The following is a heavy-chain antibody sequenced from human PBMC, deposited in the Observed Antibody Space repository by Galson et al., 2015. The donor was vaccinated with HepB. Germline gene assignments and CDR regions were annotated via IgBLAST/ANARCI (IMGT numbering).Heavy chain of an antibody. J-gene: IGHJ4*02. CDR2: ISGSGYTT. Sequence: SLRLSCAASGFTFSSYAMSWVRQAPGKGLEWVSAISGSGYTTYYGDSAEGRFTISRDNSKNTLYLQMNSLRAEDTAIYHCARAQRHYSDTSGYFYFDSWGQGTLVTVSS. V-gene: IGHV3-23*01. D-gene: IGHD3-22*01. CDR3: ARAQRHYSDTSGYFYFDS. CDR1: GFTFSSYA.